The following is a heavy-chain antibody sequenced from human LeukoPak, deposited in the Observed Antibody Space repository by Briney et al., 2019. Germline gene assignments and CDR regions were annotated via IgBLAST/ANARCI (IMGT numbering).Heavy chain of an antibody. Sequence: ASVKVSCKASVDTFTGYYIHCVRQAPGQGLVCMGWINPNSGGTNYEQKFQGRVPMTRDTSLSTAYMEMSRLRSDDTAVYYCARGGSGSYFSWLDPWGQGTLVTVSS. CDR3: ARGGSGSYFSWLDP. CDR2: INPNSGGT. V-gene: IGHV1-2*02. J-gene: IGHJ5*02. D-gene: IGHD3-10*01. CDR1: VDTFTGYY.